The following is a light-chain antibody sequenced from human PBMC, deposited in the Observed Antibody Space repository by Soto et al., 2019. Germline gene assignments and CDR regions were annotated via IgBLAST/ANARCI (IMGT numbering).Light chain of an antibody. CDR1: QSVSSSY. Sequence: EIVLTQSPGTLSLSPGERATLSCRASQSVSSSYLAWYQQKPGQAPRLPIYGASSRATGIPDRFSGSGSGTDFPLTISRLEPEDFAVYYCQQYGSSPPTFGQGTKVEIK. CDR2: GAS. J-gene: IGKJ1*01. CDR3: QQYGSSPPT. V-gene: IGKV3-20*01.